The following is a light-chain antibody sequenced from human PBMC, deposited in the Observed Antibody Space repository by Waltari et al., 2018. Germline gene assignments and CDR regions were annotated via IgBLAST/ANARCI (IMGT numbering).Light chain of an antibody. V-gene: IGLV2-8*01. CDR2: EVS. CDR3: SSYAGSNFVV. CDR1: SSDVGGSNY. J-gene: IGLJ2*01. Sequence: QSALAQPPSASGSPGQSVTISCTGTSSDVGGSNYVSWYKQHPGKAPKLMIYEVSKRPSGVPDRFSGAKSGNTASLTVSGLQAEDEAAYYCSSYAGSNFVVFGGGTNVTVL.